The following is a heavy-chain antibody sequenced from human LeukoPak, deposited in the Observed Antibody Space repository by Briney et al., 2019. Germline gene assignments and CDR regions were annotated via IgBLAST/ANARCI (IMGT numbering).Heavy chain of an antibody. V-gene: IGHV1-18*01. D-gene: IGHD4-17*01. J-gene: IGHJ4*02. CDR1: GYPFTSSG. CDR2: ISAYNGNT. Sequence: GASLKVSCKASGYPFTSSGISWVRQARGQGLEWMGWISAYNGNTNYAQKLQGRVTMTTDTSTSTAYMELRSLRSDDTAVYYCARDQGMTTVTTGNDYWGQGTLVTVSS. CDR3: ARDQGMTTVTTGNDY.